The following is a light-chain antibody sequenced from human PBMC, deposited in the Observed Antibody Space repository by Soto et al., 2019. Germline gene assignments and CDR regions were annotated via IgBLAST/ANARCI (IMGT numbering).Light chain of an antibody. V-gene: IGKV3-20*01. CDR2: DAS. J-gene: IGKJ5*01. Sequence: EIMLTQSPGTLSLSPGERATLSCRASQSVYSSYLAWYQQRPGQAPRLLFYDASNRATGIPERFSGSGSGTDFTLTISSLEPEDFAVYYCQQYGTSPITFGQGTRLEI. CDR3: QQYGTSPIT. CDR1: QSVYSSY.